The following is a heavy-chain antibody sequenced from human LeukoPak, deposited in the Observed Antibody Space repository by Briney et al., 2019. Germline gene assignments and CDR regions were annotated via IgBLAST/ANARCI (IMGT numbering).Heavy chain of an antibody. CDR3: ARDSQVGATLSDDY. D-gene: IGHD1-26*01. J-gene: IGHJ4*02. V-gene: IGHV1-18*01. CDR1: GYTFTSYG. Sequence: VASVKVSCKASGYTFTSYGISWVRQAPGQGLEWMGWISAYNGNTDYAQKLQGRVTMTTDTSTSTAYMELRSLRSDDTAVYYCARDSQVGATLSDDYWGQGTLVTVSS. CDR2: ISAYNGNT.